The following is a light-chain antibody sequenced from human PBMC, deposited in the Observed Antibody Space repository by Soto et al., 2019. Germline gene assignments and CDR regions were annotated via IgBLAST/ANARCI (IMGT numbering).Light chain of an antibody. CDR2: NVN. CDR3: CSSSTNATSRGVV. Sequence: QSVLIQPPSVSGSPGQSVTISCTGTSSDVGSYDCVSCYGTSSDVGSCDCVSWCQQHPGTVPKPMICNVNTRPSGVPDRFSGSKSGNTASMTISGLQAEDEAHYWCCSSSTNATSRGVVFGGGTKLTVL. CDR1: SSDVGSCDC. J-gene: IGLJ2*01. V-gene: IGLV2-18*02.